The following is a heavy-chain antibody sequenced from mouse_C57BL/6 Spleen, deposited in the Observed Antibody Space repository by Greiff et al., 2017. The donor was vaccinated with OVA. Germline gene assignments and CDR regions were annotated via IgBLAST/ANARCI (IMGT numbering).Heavy chain of an antibody. J-gene: IGHJ3*01. CDR1: GFSLTSYG. Sequence: QVQLQQSGPGLVAPSQSLSITCTVSGFSLTSYGVHWVRQPPGKGLEWLVVIWSDGSTTYNSALKSRLSISKDNSKSQVFLKMNSLQTDDTAMYYCARQGSGGYYEFAYWGQGTLVTVSA. CDR3: ARQGSGGYYEFAY. D-gene: IGHD2-3*01. V-gene: IGHV2-6-1*01. CDR2: IWSDGST.